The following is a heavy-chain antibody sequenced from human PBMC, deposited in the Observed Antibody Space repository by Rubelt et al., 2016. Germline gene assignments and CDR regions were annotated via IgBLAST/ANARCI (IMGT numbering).Heavy chain of an antibody. CDR1: GGSISSYY. J-gene: IGHJ4*02. CDR3: ARGMVASTPWTTLGY. V-gene: IGHV4-59*01. CDR2: IYYSGSP. Sequence: QVQLQESGPGLVKPPETLSLTCTVSGGSISSYYWNWIRQAPGQGLELIGYIYYSGSPNYNPSLKSRITMSVDTSKNQFSRKLSFVTAADTAVYYCARGMVASTPWTTLGYWGQGTLVTVSS. D-gene: IGHD2-15*01.